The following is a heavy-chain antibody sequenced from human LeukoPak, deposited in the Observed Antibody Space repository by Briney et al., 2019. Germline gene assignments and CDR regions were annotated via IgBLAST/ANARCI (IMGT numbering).Heavy chain of an antibody. CDR2: IYHSGST. V-gene: IGHV4-38-2*02. CDR1: GYSISSGYY. CDR3: AAEGVSVVGSYWYFDL. Sequence: SETLSLTCTVSGYSISSGYYWGWIRQPPGKGLEWIGIIYHSGSTYYSPSLKSRVTISVDTSKNQFSLKLSSVTAADTAVYYCAAEGVSVVGSYWYFDLWGRGTLVTVSS. J-gene: IGHJ2*01. D-gene: IGHD2-21*01.